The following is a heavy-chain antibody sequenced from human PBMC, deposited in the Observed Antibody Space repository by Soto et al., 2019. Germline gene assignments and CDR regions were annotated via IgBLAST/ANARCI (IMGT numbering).Heavy chain of an antibody. V-gene: IGHV3-23*01. CDR2: IRCSGGSP. D-gene: IGHD2-2*01. CDR3: AKGDMIIEVPAANDYFDG. Sequence: EVQLLESGGGLVQPGGSLRLSCAASGFSFSSSAMNWVRQAPGTGLEWVSAIRCSGGSPYYADSVKGRFTISRDNSKSPPYLQMNSLRAEDTAVYYCAKGDMIIEVPAANDYFDGWGQGTLVTVSS. J-gene: IGHJ4*02. CDR1: GFSFSSSA.